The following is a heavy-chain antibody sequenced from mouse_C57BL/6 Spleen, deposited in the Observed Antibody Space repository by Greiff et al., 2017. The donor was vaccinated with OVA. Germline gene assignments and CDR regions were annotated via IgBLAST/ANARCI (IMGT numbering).Heavy chain of an antibody. CDR1: GFTFSDYG. Sequence: EVMLVESGGGLVKPGGSLKLSCAASGFTFSDYGMPWVRQAPEKGLEWVAYISSGSSTIYYADTVKGRFTISRDNAKNTLFLQMTSLRSEDTAMYYCARTTTVVDFDYWGQGTTLTVSS. J-gene: IGHJ2*01. CDR3: ARTTTVVDFDY. D-gene: IGHD1-1*01. CDR2: ISSGSSTI. V-gene: IGHV5-17*01.